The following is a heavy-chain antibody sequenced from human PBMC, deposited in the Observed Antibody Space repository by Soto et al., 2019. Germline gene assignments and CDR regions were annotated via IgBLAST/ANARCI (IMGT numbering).Heavy chain of an antibody. V-gene: IGHV3-21*01. Sequence: GGSLRLSCAASGFTFSSYSMNWVRQAPGKGLEWVSSISSSSSYIYYADSVKGRFTISRDNAKNSLYLQMNSLRAEDTAVYYCAPGIAVAGTPPFDYWGQGTLVTVSS. CDR3: APGIAVAGTPPFDY. CDR1: GFTFSSYS. J-gene: IGHJ4*02. CDR2: ISSSSSYI. D-gene: IGHD6-19*01.